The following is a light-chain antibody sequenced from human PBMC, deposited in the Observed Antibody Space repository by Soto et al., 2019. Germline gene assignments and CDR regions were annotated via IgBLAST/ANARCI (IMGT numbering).Light chain of an antibody. CDR1: SSDIGGYGY. J-gene: IGLJ2*01. CDR2: EVN. CDR3: NSNVGSSNLL. V-gene: IGLV2-8*01. Sequence: ALTQPPSASGSPGQSVTISCTGSSSDIGGYGYVSWYQHHPGKAPRLIIYEVNKRPSGVPDRFSGSKSGNTASLTVSGLQAEDEAEYYCNSNVGSSNLLFGGGTKLTVL.